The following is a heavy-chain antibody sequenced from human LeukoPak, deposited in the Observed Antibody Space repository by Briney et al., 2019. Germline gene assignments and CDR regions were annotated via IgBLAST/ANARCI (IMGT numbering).Heavy chain of an antibody. J-gene: IGHJ3*02. D-gene: IGHD3-3*01. CDR3: AGKRREWDAFDI. CDR2: INPNSGGT. V-gene: IGHV1-2*02. CDR1: GYTFTGYH. Sequence: ASVKVSCKASGYTFTGYHMHWVRQAPGQGLEWMGWINPNSGGTNYAQKFQGRVTMTRDTSITTAYMELSRLRSDDTAVYYCAGKRREWDAFDIWGQGTMVTVSS.